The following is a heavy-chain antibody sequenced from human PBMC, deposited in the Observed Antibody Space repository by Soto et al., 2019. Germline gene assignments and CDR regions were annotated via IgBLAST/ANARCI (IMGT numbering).Heavy chain of an antibody. CDR1: GFTFSTYA. V-gene: IGHV3-30-3*01. J-gene: IGHJ6*02. Sequence: QVQLVESGGGVVQPGRSLRLSCAASGFTFSTYAMHWVRQAPGKGLEWVAVISYDGSNKYCADSVMGRFTISRDNSKNTLFLQMNSLRAEDKAVYYCARDSYGMDVWGQGTTVTVSS. CDR3: ARDSYGMDV. CDR2: ISYDGSNK.